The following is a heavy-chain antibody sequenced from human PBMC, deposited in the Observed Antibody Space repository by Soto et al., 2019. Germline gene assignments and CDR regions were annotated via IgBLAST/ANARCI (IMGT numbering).Heavy chain of an antibody. J-gene: IGHJ6*03. CDR3: ARGGEGLYHYYYYYMDV. Sequence: QVQLVQSGAEVKKPGASVKVSCKASGYTFTSYGISWVRQAPGQGLEWMGWISAYNGNTNYAQKLQGRVTMTTDTSPRTGLMGVGRLRFEGNAGFYCARGGEGLYHYYYYYMDVWGKGTTVTVSS. D-gene: IGHD2-8*01. CDR2: ISAYNGNT. V-gene: IGHV1-18*01. CDR1: GYTFTSYG.